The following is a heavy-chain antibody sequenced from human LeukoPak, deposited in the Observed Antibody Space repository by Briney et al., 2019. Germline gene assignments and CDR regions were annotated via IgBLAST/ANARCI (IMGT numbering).Heavy chain of an antibody. CDR1: GYTFTSYG. V-gene: IGHV1-18*01. CDR2: ISAYNGNT. D-gene: IGHD6-6*01. J-gene: IGHJ4*02. CDR3: ARERGTKYSSSSGEFDY. Sequence: ASVKVSCKASGYTFTSYGISWVRQAPGQGLEWMGWISAYNGNTNYAQKLQGRVTMTTDTSTSTAYMELRSLRSEDTAVYYCARERGTKYSSSSGEFDYWGQGTLVTVSS.